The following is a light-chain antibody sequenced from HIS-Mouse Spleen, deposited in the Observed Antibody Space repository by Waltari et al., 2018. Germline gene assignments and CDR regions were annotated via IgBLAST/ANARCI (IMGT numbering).Light chain of an antibody. Sequence: QSVLTQPPSASGTPGQRVTISCSGSSSNIGSNYVYWYQQLPGTAPKLLIDRNNRLPSAVTDRVSGSKSGTSAARAIRGLRSEDEADYYCAAWDDSLFWVFGGGTKLTVL. CDR2: RNN. J-gene: IGLJ3*02. CDR3: AAWDDSLFWV. V-gene: IGLV1-47*01. CDR1: SSNIGSNY.